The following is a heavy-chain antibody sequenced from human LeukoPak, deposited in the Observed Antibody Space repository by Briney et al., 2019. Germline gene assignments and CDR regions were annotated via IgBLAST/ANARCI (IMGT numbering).Heavy chain of an antibody. Sequence: SETLSLTCAVSDFSISHPYYWGWVRQPPGKGLEWIGNIYHSRNTYYNPSLKSRVTISVDTSKNQFSLRLNSVTAADTAVYYCARVEWGSVAALDDWYFDLWGRGTLVAVSS. V-gene: IGHV4-38-2*01. D-gene: IGHD6-6*01. CDR3: ARVEWGSVAALDDWYFDL. J-gene: IGHJ2*01. CDR1: DFSISHPYY. CDR2: IYHSRNT.